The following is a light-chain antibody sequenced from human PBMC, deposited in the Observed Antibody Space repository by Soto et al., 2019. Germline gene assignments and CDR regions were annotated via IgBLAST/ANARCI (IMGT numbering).Light chain of an antibody. CDR1: QSVSSY. V-gene: IGKV3-11*01. J-gene: IGKJ1*01. CDR2: DAS. CDR3: QQRSNWPPWT. Sequence: EIVLTQSPATLSLSPGARATLSCRASQSVSSYLAWYQQKPGQAPRLLIYDASNRATGIPARFSGSGSGTYFALTISSLEPEDFAVYYCQQRSNWPPWTFGQGTKVEIK.